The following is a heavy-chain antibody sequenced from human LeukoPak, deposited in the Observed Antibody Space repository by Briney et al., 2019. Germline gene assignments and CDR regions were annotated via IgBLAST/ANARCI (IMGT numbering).Heavy chain of an antibody. CDR3: AKDGCSSTSCYYPGYYGMDV. J-gene: IGHJ6*02. D-gene: IGHD2-2*01. CDR1: GFTFSSYG. Sequence: GGSLRLSCAASGFTFSSYGMSWVRQAPGKGLEWVSGISSSGTSTYYADSVKGRFTISRDNSKNTVYLQMNSLRAEDTALYYCAKDGCSSTSCYYPGYYGMDVWGQGTTVTVSS. V-gene: IGHV3-23*01. CDR2: ISSSGTST.